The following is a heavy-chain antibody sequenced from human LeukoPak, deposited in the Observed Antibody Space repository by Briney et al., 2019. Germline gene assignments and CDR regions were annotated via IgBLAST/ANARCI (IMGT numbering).Heavy chain of an antibody. CDR1: GFTFNQYG. D-gene: IGHD4-17*01. J-gene: IGHJ4*02. CDR2: ISYNGRTK. V-gene: IGHV3-30*18. CDR3: AKKTPGYGDLYYFDY. Sequence: PGGSLRLSCAASGFTFNQYGMHWVRQAPGKGLEWVAVISYNGRTKYYADSVKGRFTISRDNSKNALFLQMNSLRVEDTAVYYCAKKTPGYGDLYYFDYWGQGVLVTVSS.